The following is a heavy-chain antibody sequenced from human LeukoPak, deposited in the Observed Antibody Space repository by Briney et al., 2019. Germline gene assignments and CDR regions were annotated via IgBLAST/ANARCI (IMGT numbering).Heavy chain of an antibody. CDR2: INEGGGLT. CDR3: ARVGRNGWDFDH. CDR1: GFTFSASW. D-gene: IGHD6-19*01. Sequence: GGSLRLSCAAAGFTFSASWMTWVRQAPGKGLEWVTIINEGGGLTFYVDSVKGRFSISRDNSKNSLSLQMSTLRVEDTAMYYCARVGRNGWDFDHWGQGTLVTVSS. J-gene: IGHJ4*02. V-gene: IGHV3-7*01.